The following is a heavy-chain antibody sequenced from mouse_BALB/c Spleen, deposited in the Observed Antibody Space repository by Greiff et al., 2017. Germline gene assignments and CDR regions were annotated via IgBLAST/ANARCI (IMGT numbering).Heavy chain of an antibody. D-gene: IGHD2-10*02. J-gene: IGHJ3*01. CDR1: GFSLTGYG. V-gene: IGHV2-6-7*01. Sequence: QVHVKQSGPGLVAPSQSLSITCTVSGFSLTGYGVNWVRQPPGKGLEWLGMIWGDGSTDYNSALKSRLSISKDNSKSQVFLKMNSLQTDDTARYYCARDLLYGNLAYWGQGTLVTVSA. CDR3: ARDLLYGNLAY. CDR2: IWGDGST.